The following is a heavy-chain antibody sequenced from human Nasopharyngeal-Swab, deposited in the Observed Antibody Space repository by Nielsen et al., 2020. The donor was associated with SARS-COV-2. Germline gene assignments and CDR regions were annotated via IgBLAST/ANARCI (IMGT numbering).Heavy chain of an antibody. J-gene: IGHJ3*02. D-gene: IGHD3-22*01. CDR1: GYTFISYW. Sequence: GESLKISCEGSGYTFISYWIGWVRQMPGKGLEWLGIIYPGDSDTRYSPSFQGQVTISADKSINTVYLQWSSLKASDTAMYYCARTAIEGGYYRGDAFDIWGQGTMVTVSS. V-gene: IGHV5-51*01. CDR3: ARTAIEGGYYRGDAFDI. CDR2: IYPGDSDT.